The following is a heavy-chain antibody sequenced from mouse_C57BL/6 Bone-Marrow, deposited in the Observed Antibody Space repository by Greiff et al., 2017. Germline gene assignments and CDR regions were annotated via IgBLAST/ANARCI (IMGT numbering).Heavy chain of an antibody. V-gene: IGHV3-8*01. Sequence: EVKLMESGPGLAKPSQTLSLTCSVTGYSITSDYWNWIRKFPGNKLEYMGYISYSGSTYYNPSLKSRISITRDTSKNQYYLQLKSVTTEDTATYYCARYGYYRYWYFDVWGTGTTVTVSS. D-gene: IGHD2-3*01. CDR2: ISYSGST. CDR1: GYSITSDY. CDR3: ARYGYYRYWYFDV. J-gene: IGHJ1*03.